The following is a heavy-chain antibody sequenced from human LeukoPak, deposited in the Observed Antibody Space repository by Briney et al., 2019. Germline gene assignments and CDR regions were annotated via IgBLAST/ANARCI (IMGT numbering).Heavy chain of an antibody. J-gene: IGHJ6*02. Sequence: PGRSLRLSCATSGFTFTSSDMHWVRQAPGKGLEWVAVISYDGSNRYYADSVEGRLTISRDNSKNTLYLQMNSLRAEDTAVYYCASPWVATWGQGTTVTVSS. CDR3: ASPWVAT. CDR1: GFTFTSSD. CDR2: ISYDGSNR. V-gene: IGHV3-30*04. D-gene: IGHD2-15*01.